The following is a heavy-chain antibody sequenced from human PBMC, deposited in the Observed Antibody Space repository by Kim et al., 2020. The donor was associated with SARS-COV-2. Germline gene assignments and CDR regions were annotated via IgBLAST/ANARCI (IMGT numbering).Heavy chain of an antibody. J-gene: IGHJ4*02. D-gene: IGHD6-19*01. V-gene: IGHV4-34*01. CDR2: INHSGST. CDR3: ARGVRGWYWHY. CDR1: GGSFSGYY. Sequence: SETLSLTCAVYGGSFSGYYWSWIRQPPGKGLEWIGEINHSGSTNYNPSLKSRVTISVDTSKNQFSLKLSSVTAADTAVYYCARGVRGWYWHYWGQGTLVTVSS.